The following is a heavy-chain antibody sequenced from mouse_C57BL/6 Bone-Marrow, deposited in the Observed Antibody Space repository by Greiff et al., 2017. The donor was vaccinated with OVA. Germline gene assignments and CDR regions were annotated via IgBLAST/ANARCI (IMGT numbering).Heavy chain of an antibody. D-gene: IGHD2-2*01. CDR1: GYAFSSSW. CDR2: IYPGDGDT. CDR3: ARLMVTTPFDY. Sequence: VQLQQSGPELVKPGASVKISCKASGYAFSSSWMNWVKQRPGKGLEWIGRIYPGDGDTNYNGKFKGKATLTAAKSSSTAYMQLSSLTSEDSAVYFCARLMVTTPFDYWGQGTTLTVSS. V-gene: IGHV1-82*01. J-gene: IGHJ2*01.